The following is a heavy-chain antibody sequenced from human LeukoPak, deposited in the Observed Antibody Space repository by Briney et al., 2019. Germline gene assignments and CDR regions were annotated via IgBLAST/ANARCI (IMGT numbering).Heavy chain of an antibody. CDR3: ARVVYGNDFWSVFDY. CDR1: GDSVSSGSSH. J-gene: IGHJ4*02. CDR2: IYYSGST. Sequence: SETLSLTCTVSGDSVSSGSSHWSWIRQPPGKGLEWIGYIYYSGSTNYNHSLKSRVTISIDTSKNQFFLKLSSVTAADTAMYYCARVVYGNDFWSVFDYWGQGFLVTVSS. D-gene: IGHD3-3*01. V-gene: IGHV4-61*01.